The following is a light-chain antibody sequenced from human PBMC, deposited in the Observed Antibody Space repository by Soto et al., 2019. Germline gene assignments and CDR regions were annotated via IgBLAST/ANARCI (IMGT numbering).Light chain of an antibody. CDR2: GAY. CDR1: KSISTY. V-gene: IGKV1-39*01. CDR3: QQSNSYPYT. Sequence: DIRMTQSPSSLSASVGDRVNITCRASKSISTYFNWYQHKPGTAPNLLIYGAYRLQSGVPSRFTGSGSRTDFTLTISNLQPEDSATYFCQQSNSYPYTFGQGTRLEIK. J-gene: IGKJ2*01.